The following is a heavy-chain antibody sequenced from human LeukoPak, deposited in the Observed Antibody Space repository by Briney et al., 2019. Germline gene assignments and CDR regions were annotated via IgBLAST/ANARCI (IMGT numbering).Heavy chain of an antibody. Sequence: SLRLSCAASGFTFSSYSMNWVRQAPGKGLVWDTSSSSTSSYIYHADILKGRFTISRDNAKNSLYLQVKSLRAEDTAVYYCAREGEWYASGNYYKRFDHWGQGTLVTV. V-gene: IGHV3-21*01. J-gene: IGHJ4*02. CDR1: GFTFSSYS. D-gene: IGHD3-10*01. CDR3: AREGEWYASGNYYKRFDH. CDR2: SSSTSSYI.